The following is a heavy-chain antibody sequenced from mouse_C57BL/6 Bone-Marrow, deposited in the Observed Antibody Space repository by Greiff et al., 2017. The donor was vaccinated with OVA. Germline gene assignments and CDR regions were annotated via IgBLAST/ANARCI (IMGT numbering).Heavy chain of an antibody. Sequence: EVQLVESGPSLVRPSQTLSLTCTVTGFSINSDCYWIWIRQFPGNKLEYIGYTFYSGITYYNPSLESRTYITRDTSKNQFSLKLSSVTTEDTATYYCARDRPYDGYYSAWFAYWGQGTLVTVSA. CDR1: GFSINSDCY. CDR2: TFYSGIT. V-gene: IGHV3-3*01. D-gene: IGHD2-3*01. CDR3: ARDRPYDGYYSAWFAY. J-gene: IGHJ3*01.